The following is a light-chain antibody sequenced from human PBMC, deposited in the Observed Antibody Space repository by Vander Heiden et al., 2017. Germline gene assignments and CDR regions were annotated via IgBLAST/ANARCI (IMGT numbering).Light chain of an antibody. V-gene: IGKV2-28*01. Sequence: DIVMTQSPLSLPVTPGETASISCRSSQSRLHSNGYNYLDWYLQKPGQSPQLLIYLGSNRASGVPDRFSGSGSGTDFTLKISRVEAEDVGVYYCMQALQTPNTFGQGTKLEIK. CDR3: MQALQTPNT. CDR2: LGS. CDR1: QSRLHSNGYNY. J-gene: IGKJ2*01.